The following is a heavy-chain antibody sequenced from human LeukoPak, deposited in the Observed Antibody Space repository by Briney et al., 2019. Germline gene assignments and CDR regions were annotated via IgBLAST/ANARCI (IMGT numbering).Heavy chain of an antibody. V-gene: IGHV4-34*01. CDR1: GASFNTYY. CDR3: ARDYCSGGSCYSEGWFDP. Sequence: PSETLSLTCAVYGASFNTYYWNWIRQSPGKGLEWIGEINHTGTTYYNPSLKSRVTISVDTSKNQFSLRLSSVTAADTAVYYCARDYCSGGSCYSEGWFDPWGQGTLVTVSS. J-gene: IGHJ5*02. D-gene: IGHD2-15*01. CDR2: INHTGTT.